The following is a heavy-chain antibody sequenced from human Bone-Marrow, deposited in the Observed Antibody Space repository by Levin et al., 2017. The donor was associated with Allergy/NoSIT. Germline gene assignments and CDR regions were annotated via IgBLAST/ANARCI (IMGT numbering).Heavy chain of an antibody. CDR3: ARDRIPVAGNALDC. V-gene: IGHV3-21*01. J-gene: IGHJ4*02. CDR1: GFTFSTYS. D-gene: IGHD6-19*01. Sequence: GGSLRLSCAASGFTFSTYSMYWVRQAPGQGLERVSSISSRSNYRYYADSVKGRLTISRDNAENALFLLMNSLRVDDTAIYYCARDRIPVAGNALDCCGQGALVTVSS. CDR2: ISSRSNYR.